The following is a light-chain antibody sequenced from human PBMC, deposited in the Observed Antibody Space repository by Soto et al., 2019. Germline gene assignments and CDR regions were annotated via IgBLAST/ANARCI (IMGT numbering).Light chain of an antibody. CDR2: DVF. CDR3: QQLETYPLT. J-gene: IGKJ5*01. V-gene: IGKV1-13*02. CDR1: QGISSA. Sequence: AIPVTQSPSSLSASVGDTVTITCRASQGISSAFAWYQQKPGKVPRLLIYDVFNLQSGDPSRFSGSGFGADFSRTTGCLQPEDFATYYCQQLETYPLTFGQGPRLEVK.